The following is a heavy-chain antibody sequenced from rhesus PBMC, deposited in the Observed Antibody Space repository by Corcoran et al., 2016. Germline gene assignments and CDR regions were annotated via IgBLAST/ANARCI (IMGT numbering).Heavy chain of an antibody. CDR1: GGPISSSNW. J-gene: IGHJ6*01. V-gene: IGHV4S19*01. D-gene: IGHD3-34*01. Sequence: QVQLQESGPGLVKPSETLSLTCAVSGGPISSSNWWIWIRQPPGKGLEWIGYISGSSSSTYYNPSLKRRVTISKDTSKNQFSLKLCSVTAADTAVYYCARDTRVRYYGLDSWGQGVVVTVSS. CDR3: ARDTRVRYYGLDS. CDR2: ISGSSSST.